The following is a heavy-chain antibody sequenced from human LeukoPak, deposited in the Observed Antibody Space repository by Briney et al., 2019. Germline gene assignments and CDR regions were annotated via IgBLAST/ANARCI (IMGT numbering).Heavy chain of an antibody. CDR3: ARAGYSSGWYWFDP. V-gene: IGHV1-2*02. CDR1: GYTFTGYY. CDR2: INPNSGGT. D-gene: IGHD6-19*01. J-gene: IGHJ5*02. Sequence: GASVKVSCKASGYTFTGYYMHWVRQAPGQGLEWMAWINPNSGGTNYAQKFQGRVTMTRDTSISTAYMELSRLRSDDTAVYYCARAGYSSGWYWFDPWGQGTLVTVSS.